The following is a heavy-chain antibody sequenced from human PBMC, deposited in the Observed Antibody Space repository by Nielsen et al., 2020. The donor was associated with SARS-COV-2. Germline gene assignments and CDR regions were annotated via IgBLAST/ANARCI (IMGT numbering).Heavy chain of an antibody. V-gene: IGHV4-31*03. Sequence: SETLSLTCTVSGGSISSGGYYWSWIRQHPGKGLEWIGYIYYSGSTYYNPSLKSRVTISVDTSKNQFSLKLSSVTAADTAVYYCASAKWLRYYGMDVWGQGTTVTVSS. CDR1: GGSISSGGYY. D-gene: IGHD5-12*01. CDR2: IYYSGST. CDR3: ASAKWLRYYGMDV. J-gene: IGHJ6*02.